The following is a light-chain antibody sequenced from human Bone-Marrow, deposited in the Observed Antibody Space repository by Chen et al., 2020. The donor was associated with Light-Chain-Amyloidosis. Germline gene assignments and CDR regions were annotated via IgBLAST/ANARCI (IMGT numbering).Light chain of an antibody. Sequence: NFMLNQPNSVSESPWKTDIISCTRSSGSIATNYVQWYQQRPRSSPTTVIHEDDQRPSGVPDRFSGSIDRSSNSASLTLSGLKTEDEADYYCQSYQGSSQGVFGGGTKLTVL. CDR2: EDD. CDR3: QSYQGSSQGV. J-gene: IGLJ3*02. CDR1: SGSIATNY. V-gene: IGLV6-57*01.